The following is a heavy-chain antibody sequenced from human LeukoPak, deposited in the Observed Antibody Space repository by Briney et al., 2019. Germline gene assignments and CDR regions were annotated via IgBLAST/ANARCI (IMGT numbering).Heavy chain of an antibody. D-gene: IGHD6-13*01. CDR1: GYSISSGYY. Sequence: SETLSLTCAVSGYSISSGYYWGWIRQPPGKGLEWIGSIYHRGSTYYNPSLKSRVTISLDKSKNQFSLKLSSVTAAATAVYYCARDSGGIAAAGTEWGQGTLVTVSS. CDR2: IYHRGST. J-gene: IGHJ4*02. V-gene: IGHV4-38-2*02. CDR3: ARDSGGIAAAGTE.